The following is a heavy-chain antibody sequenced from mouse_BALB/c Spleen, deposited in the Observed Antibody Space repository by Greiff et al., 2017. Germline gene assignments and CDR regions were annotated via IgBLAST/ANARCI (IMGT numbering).Heavy chain of an antibody. J-gene: IGHJ3*01. CDR1: GFPFSSFG. CDR3: ARSTMITAWFAY. D-gene: IGHD2-4*01. CDR2: ISSGSSTI. V-gene: IGHV5-17*02. Sequence: EVQLVESGGGLVQPGGSRKLSCAASGFPFSSFGMHWVRQAPEKGLEWVAYISSGSSTIYYADTVKGRFTISRDNPKNTLFLQMTSLRSEDTAMYYCARSTMITAWFAYWGQGTLVTVSA.